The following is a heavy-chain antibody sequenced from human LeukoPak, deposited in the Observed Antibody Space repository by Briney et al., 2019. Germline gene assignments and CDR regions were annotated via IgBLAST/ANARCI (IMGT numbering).Heavy chain of an antibody. CDR2: ISSSSSYI. CDR1: GFTXSSYS. D-gene: IGHD5-18*01. Sequence: GSLRLSCXASGFTXSSYSMNWVRQAPGKGLEWVSSISSSSSYIYYADSVKGRFTISRDNAKNSLYLQMNSLRAEDTAVYYCARDGYSYGLSQLDVWGQGTTVTVSS. V-gene: IGHV3-21*01. CDR3: ARDGYSYGLSQLDV. J-gene: IGHJ6*02.